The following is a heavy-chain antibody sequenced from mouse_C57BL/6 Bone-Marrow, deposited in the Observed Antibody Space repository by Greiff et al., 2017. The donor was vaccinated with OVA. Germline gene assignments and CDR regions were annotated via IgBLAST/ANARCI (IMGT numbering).Heavy chain of an antibody. V-gene: IGHV1-22*01. Sequence: EVKLVESGPELVKPGASVKMSCKASGYTFTDYNMHWVKQSHGKSLEWIGYINPNNGGTSYNQKFKGKATLTVNKSSSTAYMELRSLTSEDSAVYYCARGLRRIAMDYWGQGTSVTVSS. D-gene: IGHD2-4*01. CDR2: INPNNGGT. J-gene: IGHJ4*01. CDR1: GYTFTDYN. CDR3: ARGLRRIAMDY.